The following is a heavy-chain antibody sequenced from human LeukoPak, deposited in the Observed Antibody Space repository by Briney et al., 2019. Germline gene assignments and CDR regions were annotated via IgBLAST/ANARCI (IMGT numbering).Heavy chain of an antibody. D-gene: IGHD6-19*01. CDR1: GFTFSSYS. CDR2: ISSSSSTI. Sequence: GGSVRLSCAASGFTFSSYSMNWVRQAPGKGLEWVSYISSSSSTIYYADSVKGRFTISRDNAKNSLYLQMNSLRAEDTAVYYCASSSGWTGGVYWGQGTLVTVSS. CDR3: ASSSGWTGGVY. J-gene: IGHJ4*02. V-gene: IGHV3-48*01.